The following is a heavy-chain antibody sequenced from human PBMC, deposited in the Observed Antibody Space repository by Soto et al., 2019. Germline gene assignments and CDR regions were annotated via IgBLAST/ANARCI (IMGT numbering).Heavy chain of an antibody. J-gene: IGHJ5*02. CDR3: ARQSSGWYNWFDP. V-gene: IGHV4-39*01. CDR2: IYYSGRT. CDR1: GGSVRSSTYY. D-gene: IGHD6-19*01. Sequence: NPSETLSLTCTVSGGSVRSSTYYWGWIRQAPGKGLEWIASIYYSGRTHNNPALKSRVTMSVDTYTNQFSLKMNAVTAADTAVYYCARQSSGWYNWFDPWGQGTLVTVSS.